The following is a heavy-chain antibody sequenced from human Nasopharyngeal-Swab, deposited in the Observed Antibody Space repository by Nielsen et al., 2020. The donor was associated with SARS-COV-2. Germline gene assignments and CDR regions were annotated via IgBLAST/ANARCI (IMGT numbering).Heavy chain of an antibody. CDR3: ARDGELSYPFWGYFQH. CDR2: IYYSGST. D-gene: IGHD3-10*01. Sequence: WIRQPPGKGLEWIGNIYYSGSTNYNPSLKSRVTISVDTSKNQFSLKLSSVTAADTAVYYCARDGELSYPFWGYFQHWGQGTLVTVSS. V-gene: IGHV4-59*01. J-gene: IGHJ1*01.